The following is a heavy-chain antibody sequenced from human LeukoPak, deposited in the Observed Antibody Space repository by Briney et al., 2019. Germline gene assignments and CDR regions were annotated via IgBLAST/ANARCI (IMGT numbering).Heavy chain of an antibody. V-gene: IGHV4-59*01. CDR2: ITYSGST. CDR1: GGSISNYF. CDR3: AGHYGSGSDPDY. J-gene: IGHJ4*02. D-gene: IGHD3-10*01. Sequence: PSETLSLTCTVSGGSISNYFWSWIRQPPGKGLEWIGFITYSGSTDHNPSLKSRVTISVDASKNQFSLKLTSVTAADTAVYYCAGHYGSGSDPDYWGQGTLVTVSS.